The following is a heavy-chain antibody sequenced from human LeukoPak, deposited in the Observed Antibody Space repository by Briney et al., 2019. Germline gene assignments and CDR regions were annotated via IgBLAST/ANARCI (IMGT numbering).Heavy chain of an antibody. J-gene: IGHJ4*02. D-gene: IGHD3-16*01. CDR2: TYNSGST. V-gene: IGHV4-59*13. Sequence: SETLSLTCTVSGGSISSYYWSWIRQPPERGGGWMGYTYNSGSTNYNRSLKSRVTISVDTSKNQFSLKPSSVTAADTAVYYCARGVGSWGTNYFDYWGQGSMVTVSS. CDR1: GGSISSYY. CDR3: ARGVGSWGTNYFDY.